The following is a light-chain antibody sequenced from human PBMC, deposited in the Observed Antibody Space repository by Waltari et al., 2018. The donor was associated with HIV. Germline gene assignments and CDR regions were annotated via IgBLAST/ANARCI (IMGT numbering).Light chain of an antibody. CDR1: RSDVGDYNS. CDR3: SSYTSSRTVL. J-gene: IGLJ2*01. CDR2: EVS. Sequence: QSALTQPASVPGSPGQSIPISCTGTRSDVGDYNSVSWYQQHPGKAPKLMIYEVSNRPSAVSNRFSGSKSGNTASLTISGLQAEDEADYYCSSYTSSRTVLFGGGTTLTVL. V-gene: IGLV2-14*01.